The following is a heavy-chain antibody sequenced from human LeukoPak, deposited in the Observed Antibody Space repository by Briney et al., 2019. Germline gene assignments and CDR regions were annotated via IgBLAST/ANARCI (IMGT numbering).Heavy chain of an antibody. CDR2: INQDGSER. CDR3: ARGAWTFDY. D-gene: IGHD3/OR15-3a*01. CDR1: GFTFSSYW. Sequence: GGSLRLSCAASGFTFSSYWMSWVRQAPGKGLEWVANINQDGSERYFVDSVKGRFTISRDNAKNSLYLQMNSLRAEDTAVYYCARGAWTFDYWGQGTLVSVSS. V-gene: IGHV3-7*01. J-gene: IGHJ4*02.